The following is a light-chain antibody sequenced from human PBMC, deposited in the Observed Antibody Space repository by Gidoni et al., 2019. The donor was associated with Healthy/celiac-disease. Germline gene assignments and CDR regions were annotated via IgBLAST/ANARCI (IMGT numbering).Light chain of an antibody. CDR2: GPS. CDR3: QQYSSLTWT. CDR1: QNRNSNS. Sequence: EIVLTQSPGTLSLSPGERATLSCRARQNRNSNSLAWYQQKPGQAPRLLIYGPSSRATGISDRFSGSGSGTDFTLTISRLEPGDSAVYYCQQYSSLTWTFGQGTKVEVK. V-gene: IGKV3-20*01. J-gene: IGKJ1*01.